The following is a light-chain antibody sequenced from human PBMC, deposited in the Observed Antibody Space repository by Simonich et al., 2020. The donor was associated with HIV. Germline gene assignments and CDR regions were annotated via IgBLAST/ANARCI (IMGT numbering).Light chain of an antibody. J-gene: IGLJ3*02. Sequence: QSALTQPRSVSGSPGQSVTISCTGTSSDVGGYNYVSWYQQLPGTAPKLMIFYVIERPSGVPDRFSGSKSANTASLTISGLQAEDEADYYCCSYAGSYTLVFGGGTKLTVL. CDR2: YVI. CDR1: SSDVGGYNY. CDR3: CSYAGSYTLV. V-gene: IGLV2-11*01.